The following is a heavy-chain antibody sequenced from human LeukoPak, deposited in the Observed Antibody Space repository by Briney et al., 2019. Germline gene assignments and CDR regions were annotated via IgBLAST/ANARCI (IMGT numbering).Heavy chain of an antibody. J-gene: IGHJ4*02. CDR1: RFTFSDYH. CDR2: LYSDGNT. D-gene: IGHD1-14*01. CDR3: ARGVEPLAANTLAY. Sequence: PGGSLRPSCAASRFTFSDYHMSWIRQAPGKGLEWVSVLYSDGNTKYADSVQGRFTISRDNSKNTLYLEMNSLSPDDTAVYYCARGVEPLAANTLAYWGQGTLVTVSS. V-gene: IGHV3-53*01.